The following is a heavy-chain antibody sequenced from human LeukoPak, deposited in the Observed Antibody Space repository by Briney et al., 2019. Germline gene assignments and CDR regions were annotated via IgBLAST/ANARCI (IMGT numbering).Heavy chain of an antibody. J-gene: IGHJ4*02. Sequence: SETLSLTCAVYGGSFSGYYWSWVRQPPGKGLEWIGEINHSGSTYYNPSLKSRVTISVDTSKNQFSLKLSSVTAADTAVYYCARDRGSSGYLDYWGQGTLVTVSS. CDR2: INHSGST. CDR1: GGSFSGYY. D-gene: IGHD3-22*01. V-gene: IGHV4-34*09. CDR3: ARDRGSSGYLDY.